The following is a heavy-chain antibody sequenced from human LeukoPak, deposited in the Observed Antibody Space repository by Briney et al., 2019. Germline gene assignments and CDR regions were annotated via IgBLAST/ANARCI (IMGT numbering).Heavy chain of an antibody. CDR1: GGSISSSSYY. CDR2: IYYSGGT. Sequence: RPSETLSLTCTVSGGSISSSSYYWGWIRQPPGKGLEWIGSIYYSGGTYYNPSLKSRVTISVDTSKNQFSLKLSSVTAADTAVYYCARHWNRGSRDYWGQEPWSPSPQ. V-gene: IGHV4-39*01. J-gene: IGHJ4*01. CDR3: ARHWNRGSRDY. D-gene: IGHD1-26*01.